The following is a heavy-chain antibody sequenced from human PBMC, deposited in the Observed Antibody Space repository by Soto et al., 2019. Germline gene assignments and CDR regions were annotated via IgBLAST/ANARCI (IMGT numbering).Heavy chain of an antibody. V-gene: IGHV3-15*07. D-gene: IGHD2-2*01. J-gene: IGHJ4*02. CDR1: GFTFSNAW. Sequence: EVQLVESGGGLVKPGGSLRLSCAASGFTFSNAWMNWVRQAPGKGLEWVGRIKNKTDGGTTDYAAPVKGRFTISRDDSKNTLYLQMNSLKTEDTAVYYCTTDLVVPAVKDFDYWGQGTLVTVSS. CDR2: IKNKTDGGTT. CDR3: TTDLVVPAVKDFDY.